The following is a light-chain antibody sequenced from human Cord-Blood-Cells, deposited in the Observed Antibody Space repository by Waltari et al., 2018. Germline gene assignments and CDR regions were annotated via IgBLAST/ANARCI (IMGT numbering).Light chain of an antibody. CDR1: QSVSSSY. J-gene: IGKJ1*01. CDR2: GAS. V-gene: IGKV3-20*01. Sequence: VLTQSPGTLSLSPGERATLSCRASQSVSSSYLAWYQQKPGQAPRLLIYGASSRATGIPDRFSGSGSGTDFTLTISRLEPEDFAVYYCQQYGSSPRTFGQGTKMEIK. CDR3: QQYGSSPRT.